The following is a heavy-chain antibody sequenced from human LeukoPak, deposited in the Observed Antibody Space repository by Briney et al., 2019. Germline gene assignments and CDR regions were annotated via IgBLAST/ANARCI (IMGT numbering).Heavy chain of an antibody. CDR1: GYTFTGYY. D-gene: IGHD1-26*01. J-gene: IGHJ4*02. CDR3: ARGLYSGSYRLDY. V-gene: IGHV1-2*02. CDR2: INPNSGGT. Sequence: GASVKVSCKASGYTFTGYYMHWVRQAPGQGLEWMGWINPNSGGTNYAQKFQGRVTMTTDTSTSTAYMELRSLRSDDTAVYYCARGLYSGSYRLDYWGQGTLVTVSS.